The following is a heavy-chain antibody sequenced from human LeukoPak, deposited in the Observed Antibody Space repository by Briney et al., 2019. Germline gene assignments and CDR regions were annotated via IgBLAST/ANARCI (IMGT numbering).Heavy chain of an antibody. CDR1: GASISSSC. V-gene: IGHV4-4*07. Sequence: SETLSLTCTVSGASISSSCWSWIRQPAGRGLEWIGRIYIRGSSSYNPSLKSRLTLSADTSKNKFSLKLTSVTAADTAVYYCARGFYDGGSCLYFDYWGQGILVTVSS. CDR2: IYIRGSS. J-gene: IGHJ4*02. CDR3: ARGFYDGGSCLYFDY. D-gene: IGHD2-15*01.